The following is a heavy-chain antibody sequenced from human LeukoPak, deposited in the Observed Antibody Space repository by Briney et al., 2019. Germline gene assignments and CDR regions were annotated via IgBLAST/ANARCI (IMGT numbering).Heavy chain of an antibody. CDR2: ISWNSGSI. Sequence: GRSLRLSCAASGFTFDDYAMHWVRQAPGKGLEWVSGISWNSGSIGYADSVKGRFTISRDNAKNSLYLQMNSLRDGDTALYYCAKDLGYSGYNYYYYGMDVWGQGTTVTVSS. V-gene: IGHV3-9*01. D-gene: IGHD5-12*01. CDR1: GFTFDDYA. CDR3: AKDLGYSGYNYYYYGMDV. J-gene: IGHJ6*02.